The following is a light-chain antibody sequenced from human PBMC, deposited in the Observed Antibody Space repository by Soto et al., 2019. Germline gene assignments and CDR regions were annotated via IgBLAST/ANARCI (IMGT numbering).Light chain of an antibody. V-gene: IGLV2-14*01. CDR2: DVT. CDR1: NSDVGGYNA. Sequence: QSALTQPASVSGSPGQSITISCTGTNSDVGGYNAVSWYQQYPDKAPKLMIYDVTNRPSGASTRFSGSKSGNTASLTISGLQAEDEADYSCASFSSDGTYVFGTGTKLTVL. CDR3: ASFSSDGTYV. J-gene: IGLJ1*01.